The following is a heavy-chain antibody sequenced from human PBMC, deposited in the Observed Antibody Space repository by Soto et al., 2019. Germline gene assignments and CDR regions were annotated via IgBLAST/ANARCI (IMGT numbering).Heavy chain of an antibody. D-gene: IGHD2-15*01. CDR3: VRGLKWRDLDS. CDR1: CYTFIDYF. J-gene: IGHJ4*02. Sequence: ASVKVSCKASCYTFIDYFIQCVRQAPGQGLEWMGWINPSSGETTYAQKFQGRVTMTRDTSISTAYMDLITLRSDDAAIYYCVRGLKWRDLDSWGQGTPVTVSS. V-gene: IGHV1-2*02. CDR2: INPSSGET.